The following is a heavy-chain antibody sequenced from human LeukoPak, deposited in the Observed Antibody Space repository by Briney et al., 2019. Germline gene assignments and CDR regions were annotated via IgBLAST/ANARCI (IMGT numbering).Heavy chain of an antibody. CDR2: INPNSGGT. D-gene: IGHD5-18*01. V-gene: IGHV1-2*02. Sequence: ASVKVSCKASGYTFTGYYMHWVRQAPGQGLEWMGWINPNSGGTNYAQKFQGRVTMTRDTSISTAYMELSRLRSDDTAVYYCARGEYNYGRDWFDPWGRGTLVTVSS. CDR1: GYTFTGYY. CDR3: ARGEYNYGRDWFDP. J-gene: IGHJ5*02.